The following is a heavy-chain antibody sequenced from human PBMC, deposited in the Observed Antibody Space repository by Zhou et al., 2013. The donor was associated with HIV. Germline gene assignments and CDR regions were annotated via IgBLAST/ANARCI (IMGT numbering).Heavy chain of an antibody. D-gene: IGHD1-1*01. CDR1: VPPSIVI. CDR3: ARIFDGSISDWYNTYHFHAMDV. CDR2: IHNSGSS. V-gene: IGHV4-4*07. Sequence: QVQLQESGPGLVKSSETLSLTLTLSLVPPSIVIIGLGSGQGPRERGPQWIALIHNSGSSDYNSSLKSRVTMSLDTSKSQFSLKLKSVTIGDAAVYYCARIFDGSISDWYNTYHFHAMDVWGPGTTVTVS. J-gene: IGHJ6*02.